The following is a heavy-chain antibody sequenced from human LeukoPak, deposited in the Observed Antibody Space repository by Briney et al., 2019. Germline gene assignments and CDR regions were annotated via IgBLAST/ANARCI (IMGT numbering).Heavy chain of an antibody. CDR1: GFTFSSYA. CDR2: VSGSGGGT. Sequence: GGSLRLSCAASGFTFSSYAMGWVRQAPGKGLEWVSLVSGSGGGTYYADSVKGRFTISRDNSKNTLSLQMNSLRAEDTAVYYCVRDGGVSGYDLLDYWGQGTLVTASS. V-gene: IGHV3-23*01. J-gene: IGHJ4*02. CDR3: VRDGGVSGYDLLDY. D-gene: IGHD5-12*01.